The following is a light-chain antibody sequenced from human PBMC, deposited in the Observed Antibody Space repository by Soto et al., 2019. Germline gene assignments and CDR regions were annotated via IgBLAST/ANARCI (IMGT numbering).Light chain of an antibody. CDR2: AAS. CDR1: QGISSY. CDR3: QQLNAYAYT. Sequence: IQLTQSPSSLSASVGDRVTITCRASQGISSYFAWYQQKPGEAPKVLIYAASTLQNRVPPKFSGSGSGTDFTLTISSLQPEDFAAYYCQQLNAYAYTFGQGTQLEIK. V-gene: IGKV1-9*01. J-gene: IGKJ2*01.